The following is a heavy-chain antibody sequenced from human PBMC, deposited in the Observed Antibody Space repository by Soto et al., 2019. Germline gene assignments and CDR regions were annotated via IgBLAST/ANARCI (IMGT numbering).Heavy chain of an antibody. V-gene: IGHV4-59*08. CDR3: ARGYYYGSGSYRFDY. Sequence: QVQLQESGPGLVKPSETLSLTCTVSGGSISSYYWSWIRQPPGKGLEWIGYIYYSGSTNYNPSLKSRVTISVDTSKNQFSLKLSSVTAVDTAVYYCARGYYYGSGSYRFDYWGQGTLVTVSS. J-gene: IGHJ4*02. CDR2: IYYSGST. D-gene: IGHD3-10*01. CDR1: GGSISSYY.